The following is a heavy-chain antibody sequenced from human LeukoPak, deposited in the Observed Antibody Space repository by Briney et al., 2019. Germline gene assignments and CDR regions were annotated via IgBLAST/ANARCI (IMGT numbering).Heavy chain of an antibody. CDR1: GGSFSGYY. CDR2: INHSGST. CDR3: AREGQRSTRLRYSGGWYMRAGFDY. V-gene: IGHV4-34*01. Sequence: SETLSLTCAVYGGSFSGYYWSWIRQPPGKGLEWIGEINHSGSTNYNPSLKSRVTISVDTSKNQFSLKLSSVTAADTAVYYCAREGQRSTRLRYSGGWYMRAGFDYWGQGTLVTVSS. D-gene: IGHD6-19*01. J-gene: IGHJ4*02.